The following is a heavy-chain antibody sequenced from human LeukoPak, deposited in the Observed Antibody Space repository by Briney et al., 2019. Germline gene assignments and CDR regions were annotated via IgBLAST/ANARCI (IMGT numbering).Heavy chain of an antibody. V-gene: IGHV4-34*01. CDR3: ARGTPGTVDY. CDR2: INHSGST. Sequence: SETLSLTCAVYGGSFSGCYWSWIRQPPGKGLEWIGEINHSGSTNYNPSLKSRVTISVDTSKNQFSLKLSSVTAADTAVYYCARGTPGTVDYWGQGTLVTVSS. J-gene: IGHJ4*02. CDR1: GGSFSGCY.